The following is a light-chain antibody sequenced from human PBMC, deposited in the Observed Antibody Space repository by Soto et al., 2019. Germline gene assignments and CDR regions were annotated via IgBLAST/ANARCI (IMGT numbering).Light chain of an antibody. CDR3: ETWDSNTRV. J-gene: IGLJ2*01. CDR2: LEGSGSY. V-gene: IGLV4-60*02. CDR1: SGHSSYI. Sequence: QAVLTQSSSASASLGSSVKLTCTLSSGHSSYIIAWHQQKPGKAPRYLMKLEGSGSYNKGCGVPDRFSGSSSGADRYLTISNLQFEDEADYYCETWDSNTRVFGGGTKVTVL.